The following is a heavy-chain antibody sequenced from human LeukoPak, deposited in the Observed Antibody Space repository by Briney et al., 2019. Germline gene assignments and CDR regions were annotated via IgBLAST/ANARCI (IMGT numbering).Heavy chain of an antibody. CDR1: GGTFSSYA. CDR3: ARDRGYYYGMDV. Sequence: GASVKVSCKASGGTFSSYAISWVRQAPGQGLEWMGGIIPIFGTANYAQKFQGRVTITADESTSTAYMEPSSLRSEDTAVYYCARDRGYYYGMDVWGQGATVTVSS. CDR2: IIPIFGTA. V-gene: IGHV1-69*13. J-gene: IGHJ6*02.